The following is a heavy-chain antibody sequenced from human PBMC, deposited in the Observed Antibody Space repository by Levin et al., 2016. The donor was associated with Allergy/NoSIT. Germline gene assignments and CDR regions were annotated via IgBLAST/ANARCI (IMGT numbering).Heavy chain of an antibody. J-gene: IGHJ6*02. CDR3: ARDRLGLRAYKFYDMDV. Sequence: SLKISCAASGFTFTSYPIHWVRQAPGKGLEWVAAISYDGNREHYADSVKGRFTVSRDNSKNTVYVQMNSLRGEDTAVYYCARDRLGLRAYKFYDMDVWGQGTTVTVSS. V-gene: IGHV3-30*04. CDR1: GFTFTSYP. CDR2: ISYDGNRE. D-gene: IGHD4-17*01.